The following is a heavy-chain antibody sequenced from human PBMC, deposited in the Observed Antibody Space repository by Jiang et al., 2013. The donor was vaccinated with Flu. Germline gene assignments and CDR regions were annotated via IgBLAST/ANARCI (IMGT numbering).Heavy chain of an antibody. CDR1: GGSFSGYY. V-gene: IGHV4-34*01. J-gene: IGHJ4*02. CDR3: ARESDFWSGYPNLDY. Sequence: LLKPSETLSLTCAVYGGSFSGYYWSWIRQPPGKGLEWIGEINHSGSTNYNPSLKSRVTISVDTSKNQFSLKLSSVTAADTAVYYCARESDFWSGYPNLDYWGQGTLVTVSS. D-gene: IGHD3-3*01. CDR2: INHSGST.